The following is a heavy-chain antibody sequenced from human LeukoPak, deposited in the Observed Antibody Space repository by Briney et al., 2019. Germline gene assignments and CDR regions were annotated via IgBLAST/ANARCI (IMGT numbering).Heavy chain of an antibody. CDR3: AREQYGSDDALDI. CDR2: IWYDGSNK. V-gene: IGHV3-33*01. J-gene: IGHJ3*02. CDR1: GFTFSSYG. Sequence: SGMSLRLSCAASGFTFSSYGMHWVRQAPGKGLEWVAFIWYDGSNKNYADSVKGRFTVSRDNSKNTLDLQMSSLRAEDTAVYYCAREQYGSDDALDIWGQGTLVTVSS. D-gene: IGHD3-10*01.